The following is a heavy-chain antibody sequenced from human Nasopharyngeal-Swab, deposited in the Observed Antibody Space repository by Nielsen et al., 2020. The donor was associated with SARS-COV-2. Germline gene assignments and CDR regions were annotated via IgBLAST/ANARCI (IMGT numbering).Heavy chain of an antibody. J-gene: IGHJ4*02. V-gene: IGHV5-51*01. Sequence: KVSCKGSGYSFTSYWIGWVRQMPGKGLEWMGIIYPGDSDTRYSPSFQGQVTISADKSISTAYLQWSSLKASDTAMYYCARHGSPLYGSGPMSNWGQGTLVTVSS. CDR1: GYSFTSYW. CDR3: ARHGSPLYGSGPMSN. D-gene: IGHD3-10*01. CDR2: IYPGDSDT.